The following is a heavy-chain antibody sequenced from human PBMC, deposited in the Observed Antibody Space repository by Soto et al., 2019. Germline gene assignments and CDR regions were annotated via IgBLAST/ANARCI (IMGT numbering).Heavy chain of an antibody. J-gene: IGHJ5*02. CDR2: MNPNSGNA. Sequence: QVQLVQSGAEVKKPGASVKVSCKASGYSFISSDINWVRQATGQGLEWMGWMNPNSGNAGYAQKFQGRVTMTRNSSINTAYMELRGLTSDDTAVYYGARGGVLRGVLRRFDPWGQGTLVTVSS. CDR3: ARGGVLRGVLRRFDP. CDR1: GYSFISSD. D-gene: IGHD3-10*01. V-gene: IGHV1-8*01.